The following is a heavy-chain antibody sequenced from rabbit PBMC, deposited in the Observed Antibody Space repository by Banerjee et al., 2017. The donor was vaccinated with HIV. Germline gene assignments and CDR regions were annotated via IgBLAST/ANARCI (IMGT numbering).Heavy chain of an antibody. CDR2: INTATGKA. D-gene: IGHD1-1*01. J-gene: IGHJ4*01. V-gene: IGHV1S45*01. CDR3: ARDLVGVIGWNFNL. Sequence: LVESGGGLVKPEGSLTLTCKASGFSFSDRDVMCWVRQAPGKGLEWIACINTATGKAVYASWAKGRFTISKTSSNTVTLQMTSLTAADTATCFCARDLVGVIGWNFNLWGPGTLVTVS. CDR1: GFSFSDRDV.